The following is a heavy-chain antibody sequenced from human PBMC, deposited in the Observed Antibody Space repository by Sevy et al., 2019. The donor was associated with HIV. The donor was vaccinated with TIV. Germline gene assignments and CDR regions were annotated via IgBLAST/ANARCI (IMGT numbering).Heavy chain of an antibody. V-gene: IGHV3-23*01. J-gene: IGHJ4*02. CDR3: ARHQESTIFGGWVY. CDR2: VSSSGGST. CDR1: GFSFTRYA. D-gene: IGHD3-3*01. Sequence: GGSLRLSCEASGFSFTRYAMSWVRQAPGKGLEWVSTVSSSGGSTYYADSVKGRLTISRDNSKNTLYLQMNSLRAEDTAAYYCARHQESTIFGGWVYWGQGTLVTVSS.